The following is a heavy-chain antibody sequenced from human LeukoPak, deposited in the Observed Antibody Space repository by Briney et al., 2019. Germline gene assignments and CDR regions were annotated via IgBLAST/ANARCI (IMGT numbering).Heavy chain of an antibody. CDR3: ARGGHSDFDF. CDR1: GGSVSSGGYY. V-gene: IGHV4-61*02. CDR2: IQSSGST. Sequence: PSETLSLTCTVSGGSVSSGGYYWSWIRQPAGKGLEWIGRIQSSGSTEYNPSLNSRVAISIDTSKNQFSLKLSSVTAADTAVYYCARGGHSDFDFWGQGTLVTVSS. D-gene: IGHD2-21*01. J-gene: IGHJ4*02.